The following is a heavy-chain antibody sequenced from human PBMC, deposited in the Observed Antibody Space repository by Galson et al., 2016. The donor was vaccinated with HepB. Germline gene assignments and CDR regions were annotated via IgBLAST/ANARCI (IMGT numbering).Heavy chain of an antibody. V-gene: IGHV3-23*01. D-gene: IGHD6-19*01. CDR2: INGSGDIT. CDR1: GFTFSNYA. J-gene: IGHJ4*02. Sequence: SLRLSCAASGFTFSNYAMSWVRRAPGKGLEWVSVINGSGDITYYADSVKGRFTISRDNSGNTVYLQMNTLSPEDTAVYYCARFTQEWLDRVYYFDYWGQGTLVTVSS. CDR3: ARFTQEWLDRVYYFDY.